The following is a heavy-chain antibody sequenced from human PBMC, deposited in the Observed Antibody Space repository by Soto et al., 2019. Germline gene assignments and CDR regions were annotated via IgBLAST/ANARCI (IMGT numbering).Heavy chain of an antibody. J-gene: IGHJ4*02. CDR1: GFIFNEYG. D-gene: IGHD2-15*01. V-gene: IGHV3-33*01. CDR3: ARWGCSGSNCNLNQRSFDL. CDR2: IWYDGSNK. Sequence: QVQLVESGGGVVQPGRSLRLSCAASGFIFNEYGMHWVRQAPGKGLEWVGVIWYDGSNKYYADSVRGRFTFSRDNSRNTISLQMNRLRVEDTAMYYCARWGCSGSNCNLNQRSFDLWGQGTLVTVSS.